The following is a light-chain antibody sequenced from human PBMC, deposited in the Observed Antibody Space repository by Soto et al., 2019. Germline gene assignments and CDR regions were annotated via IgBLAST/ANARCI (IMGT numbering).Light chain of an antibody. V-gene: IGKV1-5*01. J-gene: IGKJ4*01. CDR2: DAF. CDR3: QQYNGYSLT. Sequence: DIQVTQSPSTLSASVGDRVTISCRASQSISRSLAWYQQKPGKAPKLLIYDAFSLQSGVPSRFSGSGSGTEFTLTISSLQPDDFATYYCQQYNGYSLTFGGGTKVAIK. CDR1: QSISRS.